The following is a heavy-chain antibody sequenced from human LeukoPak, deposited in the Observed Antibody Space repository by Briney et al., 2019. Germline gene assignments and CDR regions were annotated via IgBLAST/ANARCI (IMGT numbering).Heavy chain of an antibody. J-gene: IGHJ4*02. CDR2: IYSGGST. CDR1: GFTVSSNY. Sequence: GGSLRLSCAASGFTVSSNYMSWVRQAPGKGLEWVSVIYSGGSTYYADSVKGRFTISRDNSKNTLYLQMNSLRAEDTAVYYCARDGPVVTSSDYWGQGTLVTVSS. D-gene: IGHD3-22*01. V-gene: IGHV3-66*01. CDR3: ARDGPVVTSSDY.